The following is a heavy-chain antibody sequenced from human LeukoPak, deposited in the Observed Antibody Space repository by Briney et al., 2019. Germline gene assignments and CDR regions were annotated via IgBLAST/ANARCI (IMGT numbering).Heavy chain of an antibody. J-gene: IGHJ4*02. CDR3: ARGWEVGADRALDY. CDR2: IHSTGST. D-gene: IGHD1-26*01. V-gene: IGHV4-4*07. CDR1: GGSISHYY. Sequence: SEPLSLTCTVSGGSISHYYWSCIRPPAGKGLGWVGRIHSTGSTDYNPSLKSRVTMSVDTSKNQFSAKVNSVTAADTAVYYCARGWEVGADRALDYWGQGTLVTVSS.